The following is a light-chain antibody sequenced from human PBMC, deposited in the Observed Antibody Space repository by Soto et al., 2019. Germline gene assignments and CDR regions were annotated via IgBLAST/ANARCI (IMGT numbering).Light chain of an antibody. V-gene: IGLV2-11*01. CDR3: CSYAGSFTWV. Sequence: QSVLTQPRSVSGSPGQSVTISCTGTTGDVGAYNFVSWYQQHPGKAPKLMIYDASKRPSWVPDRFSASKSGNMASLTISGLQAEDEADYYCCSYAGSFTWVFGGGTKLTVL. CDR1: TGDVGAYNF. CDR2: DAS. J-gene: IGLJ3*02.